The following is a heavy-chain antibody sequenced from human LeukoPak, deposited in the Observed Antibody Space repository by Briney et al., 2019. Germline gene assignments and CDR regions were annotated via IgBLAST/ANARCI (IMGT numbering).Heavy chain of an antibody. CDR3: ARDLGITGTFFYYYYMDV. D-gene: IGHD1-20*01. CDR1: GYTFTSYY. J-gene: IGHJ6*03. V-gene: IGHV1-46*01. Sequence: ASVKVSCKASGYTFTSYYMHWVRQAPGQGLEWMGIINPSGGSTSYAQKFQGRVTMTTDTSTSTAYMELRSLRSDDTAVYYCARDLGITGTFFYYYYMDVWGKGTTVTISS. CDR2: INPSGGST.